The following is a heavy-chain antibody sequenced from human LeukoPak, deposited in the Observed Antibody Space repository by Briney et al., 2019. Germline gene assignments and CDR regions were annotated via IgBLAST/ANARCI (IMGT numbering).Heavy chain of an antibody. CDR3: AKFNDFWSGYVDY. D-gene: IGHD3-3*01. V-gene: IGHV3-11*01. CDR2: ISSSGSTI. J-gene: IGHJ4*02. CDR1: GFTFSDYY. Sequence: GGSLRLSCAASGFTFSDYYMSWIRQAPGKGLEWVSYISSSGSTIYYADSVKGRFPISRDNAKNSLYLQMNSLRAEDTAVYYCAKFNDFWSGYVDYWGQGTLVTVSS.